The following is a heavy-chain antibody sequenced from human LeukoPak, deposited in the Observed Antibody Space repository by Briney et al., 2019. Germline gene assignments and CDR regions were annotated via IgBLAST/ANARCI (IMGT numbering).Heavy chain of an antibody. CDR1: GGAISSYY. D-gene: IGHD1-26*01. CDR2: IYYSGST. Sequence: SETLSLTCTVSGGAISSYYWSWIRQPPGKGLEWIGYIYYSGSTNYNPSLKSRVTISVDPSKNQFSLKLSSVTAADTAVYYCARGDSGSYYVVDYWGQGALVTVSS. J-gene: IGHJ4*02. V-gene: IGHV4-59*01. CDR3: ARGDSGSYYVVDY.